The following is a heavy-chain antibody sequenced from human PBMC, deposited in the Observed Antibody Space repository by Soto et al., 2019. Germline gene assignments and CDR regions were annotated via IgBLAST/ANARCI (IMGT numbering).Heavy chain of an antibody. J-gene: IGHJ4*02. D-gene: IGHD1-1*01. V-gene: IGHV3-23*01. CDR2: ISDSGDTT. CDR1: GFTFSSYG. CDR3: AIAARTCPLYNLDF. Sequence: PGGYLRLSCAASGFTFSSYGMHWVRQAPGKGLEWVAVISDSGDTTFHADSVKGRFTISRDNSKNILYLQMDSLRAEDTAVYYCAIAARTCPLYNLDFWGQGTMVTVSS.